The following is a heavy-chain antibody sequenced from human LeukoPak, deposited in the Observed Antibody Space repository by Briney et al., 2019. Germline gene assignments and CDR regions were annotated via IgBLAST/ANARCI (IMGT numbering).Heavy chain of an antibody. J-gene: IGHJ6*03. CDR2: IYYSGST. D-gene: IGHD2/OR15-2a*01. V-gene: IGHV4-39*07. CDR3: ARDPFFLYYYYYMDV. CDR1: GGSISSSSYY. Sequence: SETLSLTCTVSGGSISSSSYYWGWIRQPPGKGLEWIRSIYYSGSTYYNPSLKSRVTISVDTSKNQFSLKLSSVTAADTAVYYCARDPFFLYYYYYMDVWGKGTTVTVSS.